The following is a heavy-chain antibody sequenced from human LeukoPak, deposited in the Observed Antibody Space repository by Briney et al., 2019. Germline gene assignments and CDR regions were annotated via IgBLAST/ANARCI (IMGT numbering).Heavy chain of an antibody. CDR3: ARVRGFDY. J-gene: IGHJ4*02. CDR2: ISYDGSNK. V-gene: IGHV3-30-3*01. CDR1: GFTFSSYA. D-gene: IGHD3-16*01. Sequence: PGGSLRLSCAASGFTFSSYAMHWVRQAPGKGLEWVAVISYDGSNKYYADSVKGRFTISRDNAKNSLYLQMNSLRDEDTAVYYCARVRGFDYWGQGTLVTVSS.